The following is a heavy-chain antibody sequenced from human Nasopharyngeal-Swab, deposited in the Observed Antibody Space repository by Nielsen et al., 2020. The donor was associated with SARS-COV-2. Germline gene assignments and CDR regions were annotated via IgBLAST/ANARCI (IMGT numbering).Heavy chain of an antibody. Sequence: ASVKVSCKASGYTFTSYYMRWGRQAPGQGLEWRGIINPSGGSTSYAQKFQGRVTMTRDTSTSTVYMELSSLRSEDTAVYYCARDRITMVRGVISLTNWFDPWGQGTLVTVSS. CDR2: INPSGGST. CDR1: GYTFTSYY. V-gene: IGHV1-46*01. J-gene: IGHJ5*02. CDR3: ARDRITMVRGVISLTNWFDP. D-gene: IGHD3-10*01.